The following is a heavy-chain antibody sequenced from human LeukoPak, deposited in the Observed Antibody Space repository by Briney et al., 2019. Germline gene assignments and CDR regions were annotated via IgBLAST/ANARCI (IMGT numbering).Heavy chain of an antibody. CDR3: ASGRQLGY. J-gene: IGHJ4*02. CDR1: GFTLSNYW. Sequence: GGSLRLSCAASGFTLSNYWMSWVRQAPGKGLEWVANVKEDGSEKYYVDSVKGRFTISRDNARNSLYLQMNSLRAEDTAVYYCASGRQLGYWGQGTLVTVSS. CDR2: VKEDGSEK. V-gene: IGHV3-7*01. D-gene: IGHD6-13*01.